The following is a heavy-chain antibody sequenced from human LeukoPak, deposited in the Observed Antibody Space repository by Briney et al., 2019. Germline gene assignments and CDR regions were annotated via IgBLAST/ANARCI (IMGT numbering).Heavy chain of an antibody. D-gene: IGHD5-18*01. J-gene: IGHJ3*02. Sequence: GGSLRLSCAASGFTFSSYAMSWVRQAPGKGLEWVSAISGSGPYTFYTDSVKGRFTISRDSSKNTLYLQMNSLRAEDTAVYYCAKGRWDTTMAGGFDIWGQGTMVTVSS. CDR3: AKGRWDTTMAGGFDI. CDR1: GFTFSSYA. V-gene: IGHV3-23*01. CDR2: ISGSGPYT.